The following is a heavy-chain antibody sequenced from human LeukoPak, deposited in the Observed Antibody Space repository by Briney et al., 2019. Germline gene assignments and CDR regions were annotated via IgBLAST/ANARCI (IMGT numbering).Heavy chain of an antibody. D-gene: IGHD2-15*01. J-gene: IGHJ4*02. CDR3: ARDLGYCSGGSCYWGYYFDY. CDR1: GYTFTGYY. Sequence: ASVKVSCKASGYTFTGYYMHWVRQAPGQGLEWRGWINPNSGGTNYAQKFQGWVTMTRDTSISTAYMELRRLRSDDTAVYYCARDLGYCSGGSCYWGYYFDYWGQGTLVTVSS. CDR2: INPNSGGT. V-gene: IGHV1-2*04.